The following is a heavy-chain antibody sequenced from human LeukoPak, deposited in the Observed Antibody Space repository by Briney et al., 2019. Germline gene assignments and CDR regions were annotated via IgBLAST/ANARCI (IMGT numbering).Heavy chain of an antibody. J-gene: IGHJ4*02. CDR3: ARLERGYSYGYDY. V-gene: IGHV1-46*01. Sequence: ASVKVSCKASGYTFSGHYLHWVRQAPGQGLEWMGIINPSGGSTSYAQKFQGRVTMTRDTSTSTVYMELSSLRSEDTAVYYCARLERGYSYGYDYWGQGTLVTVSS. D-gene: IGHD5-18*01. CDR2: INPSGGST. CDR1: GYTFSGHY.